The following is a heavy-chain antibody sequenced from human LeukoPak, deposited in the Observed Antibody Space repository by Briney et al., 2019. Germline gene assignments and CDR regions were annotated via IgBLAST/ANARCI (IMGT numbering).Heavy chain of an antibody. CDR1: GFTFNTYT. D-gene: IGHD3-22*01. Sequence: GGSLRLSCAASGFTFNTYTMNWVRQAPGKGLEWVSYISGSSGIIDYADSVRGRFTISRDNSKNTLYLQMNSLRAEDTAVYYCARGRWDYYDSSGYYPTLYFDYWGQGTLVTVSS. CDR2: ISGSSGII. CDR3: ARGRWDYYDSSGYYPTLYFDY. V-gene: IGHV3-48*01. J-gene: IGHJ4*02.